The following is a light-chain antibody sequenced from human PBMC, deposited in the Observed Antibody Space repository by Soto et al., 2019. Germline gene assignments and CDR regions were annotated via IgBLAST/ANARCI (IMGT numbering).Light chain of an antibody. CDR1: QSVSSD. Sequence: EIVLTQSPGTLSLSPGERATLSCRASQSVSSDLAWYQHKPGQAPRLLIYGASSRATGIPDRFSGSGSGTDFTLTISRLEPEDFAVYYCQQYGSSPSTFGQGTRLEIK. CDR3: QQYGSSPST. V-gene: IGKV3-20*01. J-gene: IGKJ5*01. CDR2: GAS.